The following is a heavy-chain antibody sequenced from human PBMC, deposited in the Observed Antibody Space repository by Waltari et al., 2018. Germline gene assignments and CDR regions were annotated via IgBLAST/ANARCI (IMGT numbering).Heavy chain of an antibody. V-gene: IGHV4-34*01. CDR2: INHSGIT. CDR3: ARAPQYYDILTGYSPHYYYYGMDV. J-gene: IGHJ6*02. CDR1: GGSFSGYY. Sequence: QVQLQQWGAGLLKPSETLSLTCAVYGGSFSGYYWSWLRQPPGKGMEWMGEINHSGITNYNPSRKSRFTISVDTSKNQVSLKLSSVTAADTAVYYCARAPQYYDILTGYSPHYYYYGMDVWGQGTTVTVSS. D-gene: IGHD3-9*01.